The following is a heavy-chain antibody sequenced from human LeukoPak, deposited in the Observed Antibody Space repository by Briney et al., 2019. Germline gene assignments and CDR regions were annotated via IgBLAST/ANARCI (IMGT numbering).Heavy chain of an antibody. D-gene: IGHD3-22*01. CDR3: AREGSSGYYLYYYYMDV. CDR2: IYYSGST. V-gene: IGHV4-30-4*08. Sequence: PSETLSLTCTVSGGSISSGDYYRGWIRQPPGKGLEWIGYIYYSGSTYYNPSLKSRVTISVDTSKNQFSLKLSSVTAADTAVYYCAREGSSGYYLYYYYMDVWGKGTTVTVSS. J-gene: IGHJ6*03. CDR1: GGSISSGDYY.